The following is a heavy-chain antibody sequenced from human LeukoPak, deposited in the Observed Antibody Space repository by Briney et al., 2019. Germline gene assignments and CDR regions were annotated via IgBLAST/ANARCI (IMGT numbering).Heavy chain of an antibody. CDR2: INSDGSST. CDR3: AKDLHYGSADY. Sequence: PGGTLRLSCAASGFTFSSYAMNWVRQAPGKGLVWVSRINSDGSSTSYADSVKGRFTISRDNAKNTLYLQMNSLRAEDTAVYYCAKDLHYGSADYWGQGTLVTVSS. CDR1: GFTFSSYA. V-gene: IGHV3-74*01. D-gene: IGHD3-10*01. J-gene: IGHJ4*02.